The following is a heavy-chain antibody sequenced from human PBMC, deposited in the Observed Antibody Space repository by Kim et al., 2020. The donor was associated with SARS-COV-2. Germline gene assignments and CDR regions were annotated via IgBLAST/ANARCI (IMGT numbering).Heavy chain of an antibody. Sequence: GGSLRLSCAASGFTFSSYAMHWVRQAPGKGLEWVAVISYDGSNKYYADSVKGRFTISRDNSKNTLYLQMNSLRAEDTAVYYCARATLYYSSSRFSYYYYGMDVWGQGTTVTVSS. V-gene: IGHV3-30-3*01. CDR2: ISYDGSNK. J-gene: IGHJ6*02. CDR1: GFTFSSYA. D-gene: IGHD6-6*01. CDR3: ARATLYYSSSRFSYYYYGMDV.